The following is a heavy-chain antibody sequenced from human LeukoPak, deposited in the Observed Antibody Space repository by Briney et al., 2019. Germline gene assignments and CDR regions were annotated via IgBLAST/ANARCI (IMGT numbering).Heavy chain of an antibody. CDR3: AREAYWSGYYTDY. Sequence: ASVKVSCKASGYTFTSYDINWVRQAPGQGLEWMGWMNPNSGNTGYAQKFQGRVTMTRNTSISTAYMELSSLRSEDTAVYYCAREAYWSGYYTDYWGQGTLVTVSS. CDR1: GYTFTSYD. V-gene: IGHV1-8*01. CDR2: MNPNSGNT. D-gene: IGHD3-3*01. J-gene: IGHJ4*02.